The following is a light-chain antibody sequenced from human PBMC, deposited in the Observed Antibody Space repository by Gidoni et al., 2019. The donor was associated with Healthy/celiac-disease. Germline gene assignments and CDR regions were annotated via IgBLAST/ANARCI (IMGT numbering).Light chain of an antibody. CDR3: QQYGSSPT. CDR2: GSS. CDR1: QSVSSSY. Sequence: EIVLTPSPGTLSLSTGERATLSCRASQSVSSSYLAWYQQTPGQAPRLLIYGSSSRATGIPDRFSGSGSGTDFTLIISRLAPEDFAVYYCQQYGSSPTFGQXTKVEIK. V-gene: IGKV3-20*01. J-gene: IGKJ1*01.